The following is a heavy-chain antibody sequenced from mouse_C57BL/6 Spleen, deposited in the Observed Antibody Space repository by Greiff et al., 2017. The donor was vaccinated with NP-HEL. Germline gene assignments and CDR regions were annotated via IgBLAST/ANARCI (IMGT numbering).Heavy chain of an antibody. CDR1: GFTFSDYG. V-gene: IGHV5-17*01. D-gene: IGHD4-1*01. CDR2: ISSGSTTI. CDR3: ARLLGHYYAMDY. J-gene: IGHJ4*01. Sequence: EVKLVESGGGLVKPGGSLKLSCAASGFTFSDYGMHWVRQAPEKGLECVAYISSGSTTIYYADTVKGRFTISRDNAKNTLFLQMTSLRSEDTAMYYCARLLGHYYAMDYWGQGTSVTVSS.